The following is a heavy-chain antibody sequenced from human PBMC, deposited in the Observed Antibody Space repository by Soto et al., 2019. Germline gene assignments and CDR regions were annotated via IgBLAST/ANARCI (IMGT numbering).Heavy chain of an antibody. CDR1: GYTFTSYY. CDR3: AREFILGYCSGGSCPGFDY. D-gene: IGHD2-15*01. V-gene: IGHV1-46*01. Sequence: ASVKVSCKASGYTFTSYYMHWVRQAPGQGLEWMGIINPSGGSTSYAQKFQGRVTMTRDTSTSTVYMELSSLRSEDTAVYYCAREFILGYCSGGSCPGFDYWGQGTPVTVSS. CDR2: INPSGGST. J-gene: IGHJ4*02.